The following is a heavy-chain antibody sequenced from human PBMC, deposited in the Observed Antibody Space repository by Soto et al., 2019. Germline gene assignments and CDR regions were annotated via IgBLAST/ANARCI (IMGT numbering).Heavy chain of an antibody. D-gene: IGHD3-10*01. Sequence: QITLKESGPTLVKPTQPLTLTCTFSGFSLSTSGVGVGWIRQPPGKALEWLALIYWNDDKRYSPSLKSRLTITKDTSKNQVVLTMTNMDPVDTATYYCAYLGWFGELFIGPFDYWGQGTLVTVSS. V-gene: IGHV2-5*01. CDR3: AYLGWFGELFIGPFDY. J-gene: IGHJ4*02. CDR1: GFSLSTSGVG. CDR2: IYWNDDK.